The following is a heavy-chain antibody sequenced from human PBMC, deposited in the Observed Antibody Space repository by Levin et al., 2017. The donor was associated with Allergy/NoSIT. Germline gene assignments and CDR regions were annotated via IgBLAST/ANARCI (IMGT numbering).Heavy chain of an antibody. Sequence: SCAASGFTFDDYGMSWVRQAPGKGLECVSGINCNGGSTGYAHSVTGRFTISRDNAKNSLYLQRNSLRAEDTALYHCARAKEYSSSWDWFDPWGQGTLVTVSS. CDR2: INCNGGST. D-gene: IGHD6-13*01. CDR3: ARAKEYSSSWDWFDP. V-gene: IGHV3-20*01. J-gene: IGHJ5*02. CDR1: GFTFDDYG.